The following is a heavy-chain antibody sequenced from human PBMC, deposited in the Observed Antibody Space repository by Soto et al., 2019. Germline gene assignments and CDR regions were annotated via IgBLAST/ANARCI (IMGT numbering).Heavy chain of an antibody. CDR1: GGSFSGYY. Sequence: SETLSLTCAVYGGSFSGYYWSWIRQPPGKGMERIGEINHSGSTNYNPSLKSRVTISVDTSKNQFSLKLSSVTAADTAVYYCARGGPPALGIFGVVPVEYWGQGTLVTVSS. D-gene: IGHD3-3*01. CDR3: ARGGPPALGIFGVVPVEY. J-gene: IGHJ4*02. CDR2: INHSGST. V-gene: IGHV4-34*01.